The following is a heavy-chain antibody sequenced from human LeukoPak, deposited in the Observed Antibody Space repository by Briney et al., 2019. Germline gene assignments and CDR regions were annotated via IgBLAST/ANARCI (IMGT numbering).Heavy chain of an antibody. CDR2: ISGTGHST. CDR3: AKDKRVAVGGGYFAY. V-gene: IGHV3-23*01. CDR1: GFTVSSNY. D-gene: IGHD3-22*01. Sequence: PGGSLRLSCAASGFTVSSNYMSWVRQAPGKGLEWVSGISGTGHSTYYADPVKGRFTISRDNSKNTLDLQMNSLRAEDTAVYYCAKDKRVAVGGGYFAYGGREPLATVPS. J-gene: IGHJ4*02.